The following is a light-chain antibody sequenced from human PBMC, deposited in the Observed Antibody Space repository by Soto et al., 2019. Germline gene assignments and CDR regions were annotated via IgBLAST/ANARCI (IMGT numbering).Light chain of an antibody. J-gene: IGKJ1*01. CDR3: QQYNSYPWT. CDR1: QSISSW. Sequence: DIQMTQSPSTLSASVGDRVTITCRASQSISSWLAWYEQKPGKAPKLLIYKASSLESGVLTRFSGSGSGTEFIFTISSLQHDEFATYYCQQYNSYPWTFGEGTNVELK. CDR2: KAS. V-gene: IGKV1-5*03.